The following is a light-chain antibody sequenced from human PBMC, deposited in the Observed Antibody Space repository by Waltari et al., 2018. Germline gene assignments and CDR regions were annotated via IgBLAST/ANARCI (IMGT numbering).Light chain of an antibody. V-gene: IGKV3-15*01. J-gene: IGKJ3*01. CDR1: KSVSDK. CDR2: GAS. Sequence: EIVMTQSPATLSVSPGKRATLSCRASKSVSDKLAWYQQKPGQAPRLLIYGASKRASDIPDRFSGSGSGTEFTLTISSLQSEDFAAYYCQQYNVWPRTFGPGTKVDIK. CDR3: QQYNVWPRT.